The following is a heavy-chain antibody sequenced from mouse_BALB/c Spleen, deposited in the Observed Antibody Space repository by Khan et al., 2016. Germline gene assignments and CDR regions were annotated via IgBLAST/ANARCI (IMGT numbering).Heavy chain of an antibody. V-gene: IGHV3-2*02. CDR2: ISYSGST. CDR1: GYSITSDYA. D-gene: IGHD2-1*01. Sequence: VQLKESGPGLVKPSQSLSLTCTVTGYSITSDYAWNWIRQFPGNKLEWMGYISYSGSTSYNPSLKSRISITRDTSKNQFFLQLNSVTTEDTATYYGARARDGNTWLAYCGQGTLVTVSA. J-gene: IGHJ3*01. CDR3: ARARDGNTWLAY.